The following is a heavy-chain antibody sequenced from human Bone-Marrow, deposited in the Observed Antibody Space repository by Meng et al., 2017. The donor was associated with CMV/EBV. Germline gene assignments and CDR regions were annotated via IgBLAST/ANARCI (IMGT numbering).Heavy chain of an antibody. Sequence: GTFSSYAISWVRQAPGQGLEWMGGIIPIFGTANYAQKFQGRVTITTDESTSTAYMELSSLRSEDTAVYYCAREGPACSSTSCYFDYWGQGTLVTVSS. CDR1: GTFSSYA. J-gene: IGHJ4*02. D-gene: IGHD2-2*01. CDR2: IIPIFGTA. V-gene: IGHV1-69*05. CDR3: AREGPACSSTSCYFDY.